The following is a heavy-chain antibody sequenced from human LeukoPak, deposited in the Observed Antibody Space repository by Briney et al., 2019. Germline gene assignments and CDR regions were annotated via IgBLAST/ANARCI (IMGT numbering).Heavy chain of an antibody. D-gene: IGHD1-26*01. CDR1: DYSISSSNW. CDR3: ARQSGSYGVY. Sequence: PSETLSLTCAVSDYSISSSNWWGWIRQPPGKGLEWIGYMYYSGSTYYNPSLKSRVTMSVDTSKNQFSLKLSSVTAVDTAVYDCARQSGSYGVYWGQGTLVTVSS. CDR2: MYYSGST. J-gene: IGHJ4*02. V-gene: IGHV4-28*01.